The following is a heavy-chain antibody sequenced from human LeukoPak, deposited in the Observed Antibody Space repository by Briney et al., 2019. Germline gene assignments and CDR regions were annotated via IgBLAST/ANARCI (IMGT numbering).Heavy chain of an antibody. Sequence: SETLSLTCTVSGDSISSGNYWGWIRPPPGKGLEWIGRIYTSGSTNYNPSLKSRVTISVDTSKNQFSLKLSSVTAADTAVYYCARTRIAARPWDYYYYYMDVWGKGTTVTVSS. CDR2: IYTSGST. D-gene: IGHD6-6*01. CDR3: ARTRIAARPWDYYYYYMDV. V-gene: IGHV4-38-2*02. CDR1: GDSISSGNY. J-gene: IGHJ6*03.